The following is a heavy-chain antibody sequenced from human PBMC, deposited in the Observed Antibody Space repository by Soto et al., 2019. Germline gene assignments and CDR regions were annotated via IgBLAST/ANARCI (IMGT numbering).Heavy chain of an antibody. CDR3: ARLPADSGWYFGY. CDR2: IKQDGSEK. V-gene: IGHV3-7*01. J-gene: IGHJ4*02. Sequence: GGSLRLSCAASGFTFSSYWMSWVRQAPGKGLEWVANIKQDGSEKYYVDSVKGRFTISRDNAKNSLYLQMNSLRAEDTAVYYCARLPADSGWYFGYWGQGTLVTVSS. CDR1: GFTFSSYW. D-gene: IGHD6-19*01.